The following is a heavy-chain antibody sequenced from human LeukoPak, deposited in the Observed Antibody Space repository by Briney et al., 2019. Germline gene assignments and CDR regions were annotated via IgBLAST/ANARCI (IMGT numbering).Heavy chain of an antibody. D-gene: IGHD6-13*01. CDR2: INPSGGST. Sequence: GASVKVSCKASGYTFTSYYMHWVRQAPGQGLEWMGIINPSGGSTSYAQKFQGRVTTTRDMSTSTAYMELSRLRSDDTAVYYCARPTGYSSSWYWFDPWGQGTLVTVSS. CDR1: GYTFTSYY. CDR3: ARPTGYSSSWYWFDP. V-gene: IGHV1-46*01. J-gene: IGHJ5*02.